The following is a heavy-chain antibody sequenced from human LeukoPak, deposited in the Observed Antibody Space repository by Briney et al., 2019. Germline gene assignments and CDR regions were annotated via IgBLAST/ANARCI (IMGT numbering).Heavy chain of an antibody. J-gene: IGHJ4*02. V-gene: IGHV1-18*01. CDR1: GYTFTSYG. CDR3: ARGAHYDSSGYFGY. D-gene: IGHD3-22*01. Sequence: GASVKVPCKASGYTFTSYGISWVRQAPGQGLEWMGWISAYNGNTNYAQKLQGRVTMTTDTSTSTAYMELRSLRSDDTAVYYCARGAHYDSSGYFGYWGQGTLVTVSS. CDR2: ISAYNGNT.